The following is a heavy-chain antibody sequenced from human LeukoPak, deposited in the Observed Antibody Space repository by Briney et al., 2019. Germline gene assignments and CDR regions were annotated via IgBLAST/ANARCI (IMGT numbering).Heavy chain of an antibody. CDR1: GFTFRNYW. CDR2: TKPDGSAD. J-gene: IGHJ4*02. CDR3: ARDGGLHTNFDD. Sequence: GGSLRLSCAASGFTFRNYWMGWVRQAPGKGLEWVANTKPDGSADYYAYSMSGRFTSPRNNANNLLYLQKNMIRAENTAVYYCARDGGLHTNFDDWGQGTLLTVPS. V-gene: IGHV3-7*01. D-gene: IGHD2-15*01.